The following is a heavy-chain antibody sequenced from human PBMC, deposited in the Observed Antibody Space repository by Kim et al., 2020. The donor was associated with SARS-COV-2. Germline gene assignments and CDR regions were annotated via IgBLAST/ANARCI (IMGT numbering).Heavy chain of an antibody. D-gene: IGHD3-22*01. Sequence: GGSLRLSCAASGFTFSSYAMSWVRQAPGKGLEWVSAISGSGGSTYYADSVKGRFTISRDNSKNTLYLQMNSLRAEDTAVYYCAKSYDSSGYYYDYFDYWGQGTLVTVSS. CDR2: ISGSGGST. J-gene: IGHJ4*02. CDR1: GFTFSSYA. V-gene: IGHV3-23*01. CDR3: AKSYDSSGYYYDYFDY.